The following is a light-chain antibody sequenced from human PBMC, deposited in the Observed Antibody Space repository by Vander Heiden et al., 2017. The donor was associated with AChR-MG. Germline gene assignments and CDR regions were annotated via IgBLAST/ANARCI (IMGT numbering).Light chain of an antibody. Sequence: SYELTQPPSVSVSPGQTARITCAGDALPKQYTYWYQQKSGQAPIVIIYKDRERPSGIPERFSGSSSGTTVTLAISGVRAEDEADYYCQSADTGTIYPRVFGGGTKLTVL. V-gene: IGLV3-25*03. J-gene: IGLJ3*02. CDR2: KDR. CDR3: QSADTGTIYPRV. CDR1: ALPKQY.